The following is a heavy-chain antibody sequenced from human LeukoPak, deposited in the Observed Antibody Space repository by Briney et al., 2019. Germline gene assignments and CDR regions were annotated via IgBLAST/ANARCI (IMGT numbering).Heavy chain of an antibody. CDR3: ARGRILGLESFFDL. V-gene: IGHV3-21*01. J-gene: IGHJ4*02. CDR2: TGRSGGDI. Sequence: PGGSLRLSCVASGFTFSRYAMRWVRQAPGKGLEWVSYTGRSGGDIYYAASVRGRFTISSDTAENSVFLQMNNLRAEDTAVYYCARGRILGLESFFDLWGQGTLVTVSS. CDR1: GFTFSRYA. D-gene: IGHD3-16*01.